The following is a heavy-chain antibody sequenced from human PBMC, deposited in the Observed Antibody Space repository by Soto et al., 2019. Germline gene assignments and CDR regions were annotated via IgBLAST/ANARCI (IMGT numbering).Heavy chain of an antibody. D-gene: IGHD2-2*01. CDR2: IIPIFGTA. Sequence: QVQLVQSGAEVKKPGSSVKVSCKASGGTFSSYAISWVRQAPGQGLEWMGGIIPIFGTANYAQKFQGRVTITADESTSNCYMELSSLRSEDTAVYYCARERIVVVPAATHYYYYYGMDVWGQGTTVTVSS. CDR3: ARERIVVVPAATHYYYYYGMDV. CDR1: GGTFSSYA. V-gene: IGHV1-69*01. J-gene: IGHJ6*02.